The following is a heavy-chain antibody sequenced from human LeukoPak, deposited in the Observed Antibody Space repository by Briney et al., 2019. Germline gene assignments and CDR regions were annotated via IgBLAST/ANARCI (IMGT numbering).Heavy chain of an antibody. Sequence: PSETLSLTCAVYGGSFSGYYWSWIRQPPGKGLEWIGEINHSGSTNYNPSLKSRVTISVDTSKNQFSLKLSSVTAADTAVYYCARLEAAAGSIDYWGQGTLVTVSS. J-gene: IGHJ4*02. V-gene: IGHV4-34*01. CDR2: INHSGST. D-gene: IGHD6-13*01. CDR3: ARLEAAAGSIDY. CDR1: GGSFSGYY.